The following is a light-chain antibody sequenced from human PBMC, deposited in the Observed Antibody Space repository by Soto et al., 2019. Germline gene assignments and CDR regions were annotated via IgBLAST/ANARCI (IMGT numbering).Light chain of an antibody. CDR1: SSNIGAGCD. CDR2: GNS. J-gene: IGLJ1*01. CDR3: QSHSRIRSGDYV. V-gene: IGLV1-40*01. Sequence: QPVLTQPPSVSGAPRQRVTISCTGNSSNIGAGCDVHWYQQLPGTAPKLLIYGNSNRPSGVPDRFSGSKSGTSASLAITGLLAVYGRSYYRQSHSRIRSGDYVFGTATKVTV.